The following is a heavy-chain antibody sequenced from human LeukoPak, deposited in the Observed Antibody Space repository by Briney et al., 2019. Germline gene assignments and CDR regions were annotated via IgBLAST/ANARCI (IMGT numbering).Heavy chain of an antibody. CDR2: MKYDGSEK. CDR3: ARDIEAAGLFFDY. V-gene: IGHV3-7*01. CDR1: GFTFSSYW. D-gene: IGHD6-13*01. Sequence: GGSLRLSCAASGFTFSSYWMSWVRQAPGKGLERVANMKYDGSEKDYVDSVKGRFTISRDNAKNSLYLQMNSLRAEDTAVYYCARDIEAAGLFFDYWGQGTLVTVSS. J-gene: IGHJ4*02.